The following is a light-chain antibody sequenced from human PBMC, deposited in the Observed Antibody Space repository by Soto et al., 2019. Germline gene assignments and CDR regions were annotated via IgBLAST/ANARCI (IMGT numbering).Light chain of an antibody. CDR3: QVWDSSSDHYV. CDR2: DDA. Sequence: SYELTQPPSVSVAPGQTARITCGGNNIGSESVHWYQQKPGQAPVLVVCDDADRPSGIPERLSGSNSGNTATLTISRVEAGDEADYYCQVWDSSSDHYVFGTGTKVTVL. V-gene: IGLV3-21*02. J-gene: IGLJ1*01. CDR1: NIGSES.